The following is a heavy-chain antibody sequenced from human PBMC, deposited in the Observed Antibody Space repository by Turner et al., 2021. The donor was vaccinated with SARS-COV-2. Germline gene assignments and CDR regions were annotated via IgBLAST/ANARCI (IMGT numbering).Heavy chain of an antibody. CDR3: ARPNTYYYGSGDSHGKSHNWFDP. CDR1: GGSISSSSYY. CDR2: MYYSGST. V-gene: IGHV4-39*01. D-gene: IGHD3-10*01. Sequence: QLQLQESGPGLVKPSETLSLTCTVSGGSISSSSYYWGWIRQPPGKGLEWIGSMYYSGSTYYNPSLKSRVTISVDTSKNQFSLKLSSVTAADTAVYYCARPNTYYYGSGDSHGKSHNWFDPWGQGTLVTVSS. J-gene: IGHJ5*02.